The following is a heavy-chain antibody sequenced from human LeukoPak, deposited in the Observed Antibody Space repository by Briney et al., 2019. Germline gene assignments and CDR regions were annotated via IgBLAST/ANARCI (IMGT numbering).Heavy chain of an antibody. J-gene: IGHJ4*02. CDR2: MYYRGSS. CDR1: GVSISSDY. D-gene: IGHD3-9*01. Sequence: SETLSLTCSVSGVSISSDYWSWIRQPPGKGLEWIGYMYYRGSSNYNPSLKSRVTISVDTSKNQFSLKLSSVTAADTAVYYCARDPSGYYFDYWGQGTLVTVSS. V-gene: IGHV4-59*01. CDR3: ARDPSGYYFDY.